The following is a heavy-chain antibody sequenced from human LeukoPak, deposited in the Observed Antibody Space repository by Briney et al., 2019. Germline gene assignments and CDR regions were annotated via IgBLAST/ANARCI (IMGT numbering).Heavy chain of an antibody. CDR2: ISYDGSNK. CDR1: GFTFSSYG. J-gene: IGHJ4*02. Sequence: GGSLRLSCAASGFTFSSYGTHWVRQAPGKGLEWVAVISYDGSNKYYADSVKGRFTISRDNSKNTLYLQMNSLRAEDTAVYYCAKDMGAAAGTPLDYWGQGTLVTVSS. CDR3: AKDMGAAAGTPLDY. D-gene: IGHD6-13*01. V-gene: IGHV3-30*18.